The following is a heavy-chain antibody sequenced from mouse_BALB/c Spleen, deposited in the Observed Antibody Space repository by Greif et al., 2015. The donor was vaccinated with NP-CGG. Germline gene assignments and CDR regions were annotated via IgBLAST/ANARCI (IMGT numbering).Heavy chain of an antibody. Sequence: VQLKESGAELVKPGASVKLSCTASGFNIKDTYMHWVKQRPEQGLEWIGRIDPANGNTKYDPKFQGKATIAADTSSNTASLQLSSLTSEDTAVYYCARYYRYPYYAMDYWGQGTSVTVSS. V-gene: IGHV14-3*02. CDR3: ARYYRYPYYAMDY. D-gene: IGHD2-14*01. CDR2: IDPANGNT. CDR1: GFNIKDTY. J-gene: IGHJ4*01.